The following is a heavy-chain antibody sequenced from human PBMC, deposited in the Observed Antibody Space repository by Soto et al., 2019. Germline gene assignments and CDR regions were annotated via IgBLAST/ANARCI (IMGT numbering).Heavy chain of an antibody. J-gene: IGHJ4*02. Sequence: KPSETLSLTCTVSGGSISSSYWSWIRQPPGKGLEWIGYIYDSGSTYYNSSLKSRVTMSVDTSKNQFSLKLSSVTAADTAVYYCARQLIYCGQGNPVTVSS. V-gene: IGHV4-59*08. D-gene: IGHD6-13*01. CDR2: IYDSGST. CDR1: GGSISSSY. CDR3: ARQLIY.